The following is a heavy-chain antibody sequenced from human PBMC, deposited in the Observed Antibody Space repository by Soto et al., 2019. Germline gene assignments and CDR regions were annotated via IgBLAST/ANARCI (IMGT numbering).Heavy chain of an antibody. CDR3: ERGSEYSRDRAANWFDP. D-gene: IGHD6-6*01. Sequence: SSETLSLTCNVSGGSIYTYYWSWIRQSPGKGLEWIGYISDGGSTNHNPSLKSRVTISVDTSKKEVSLKLSSVSAADTAVYYCERGSEYSRDRAANWFDPWGQGTLVTVSS. J-gene: IGHJ5*02. CDR2: ISDGGST. CDR1: GGSIYTYY. V-gene: IGHV4-59*01.